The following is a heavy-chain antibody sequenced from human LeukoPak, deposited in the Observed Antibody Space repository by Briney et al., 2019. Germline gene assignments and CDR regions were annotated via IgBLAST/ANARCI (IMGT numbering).Heavy chain of an antibody. CDR1: GYSISSGYY. J-gene: IGHJ4*02. Sequence: PSETLSLTCTVSGYSISSGYYWGWIRQPPGKGLEWVANIKQDGSEKYYVDSVKGRFTISRDNAKNSLYLQMNSLRAEDTAVYYCVYSGDYEKGYWGQGTLVTVSS. CDR3: VYSGDYEKGY. V-gene: IGHV3-7*01. CDR2: IKQDGSEK. D-gene: IGHD4-17*01.